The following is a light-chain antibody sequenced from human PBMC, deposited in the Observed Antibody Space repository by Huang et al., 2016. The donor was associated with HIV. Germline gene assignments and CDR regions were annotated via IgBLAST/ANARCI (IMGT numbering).Light chain of an antibody. J-gene: IGKJ4*01. CDR2: DAS. CDR1: QDISTY. CDR3: QQYDNRIT. V-gene: IGKV1-33*01. Sequence: DIQMTQSPSSLSSSLGDRVTITCQASQDISTYLNWYQQKPGKAPKLLIYDASNLETGVPSRLSGSGSGTDFTFTISSLQPEDIATYYCQQYDNRITFGGGTKVEIK.